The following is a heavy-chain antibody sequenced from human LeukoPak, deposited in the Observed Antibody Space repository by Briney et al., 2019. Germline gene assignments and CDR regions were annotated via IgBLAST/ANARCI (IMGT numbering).Heavy chain of an antibody. CDR3: ARAPFTYDSSGDSFDI. J-gene: IGHJ3*02. CDR1: GFTVSSNY. Sequence: PGGSLRLSCAASGFTVSSNYMSWVRQAPGKGLEWVSVIYSGGSTYYADSVKGRFTVPRDNSKNTLYLQMNSLGAEDTAVYYCARAPFTYDSSGDSFDIWGQGTMVTVSS. CDR2: IYSGGST. V-gene: IGHV3-66*01. D-gene: IGHD3-22*01.